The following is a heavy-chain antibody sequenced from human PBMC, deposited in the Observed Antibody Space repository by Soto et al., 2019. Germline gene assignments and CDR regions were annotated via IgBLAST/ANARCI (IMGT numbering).Heavy chain of an antibody. D-gene: IGHD6-19*01. CDR3: ARGHQQWPCYYGMDV. J-gene: IGHJ6*02. CDR1: GGSFSGYY. Sequence: SETLSLTCAVYGGSFSGYYWSWIRQPPGKGLEWIGEINHSGSTNYNPSLKSRVTISVDTSKNQFSLKLSSVTAADTAVYYCARGHQQWPCYYGMDVWGQGTTVTVSS. V-gene: IGHV4-34*01. CDR2: INHSGST.